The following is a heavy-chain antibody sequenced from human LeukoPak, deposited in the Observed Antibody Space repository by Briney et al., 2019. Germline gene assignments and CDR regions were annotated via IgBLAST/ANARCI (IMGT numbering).Heavy chain of an antibody. CDR1: GGSFSGYY. CDR3: AGGVRARYYGSGSYPYFDY. D-gene: IGHD3-10*01. Sequence: SETLSLTCAVYGGSFSGYYWSWIRQPPGKGLEWIGEINHSGSTNYNPSLKSRVTISVDTSKNQFSLKLSSVTAADTAVYYCAGGVRARYYGSGSYPYFDYWGQGTLVTVSS. CDR2: INHSGST. J-gene: IGHJ4*02. V-gene: IGHV4-34*01.